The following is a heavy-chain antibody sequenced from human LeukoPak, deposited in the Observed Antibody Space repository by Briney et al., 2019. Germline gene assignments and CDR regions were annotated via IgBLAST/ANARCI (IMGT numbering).Heavy chain of an antibody. CDR1: GGSFSGYY. CDR2: INHSGST. V-gene: IGHV4-34*01. D-gene: IGHD5-12*01. Sequence: SETLSLTCAVYGGSFSGYYWSWIRQPPGKGLEWIGGINHSGSTNYNPSLKSRVTISVDTSKNQFSLKLSSVTAADTAVYYCARVPPEWLRGSYFDYWGQGTLVTVSS. J-gene: IGHJ4*02. CDR3: ARVPPEWLRGSYFDY.